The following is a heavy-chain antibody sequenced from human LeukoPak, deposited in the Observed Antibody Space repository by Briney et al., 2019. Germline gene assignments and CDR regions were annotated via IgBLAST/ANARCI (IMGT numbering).Heavy chain of an antibody. CDR3: ARAGVNYYGSGSYFDY. CDR2: MNPNSGNT. D-gene: IGHD3-10*01. V-gene: IGHV1-8*03. CDR1: GYTFTSYD. J-gene: IGHJ4*02. Sequence: ASVKVSCKASGYTFTSYDINWVRQATGQGLEWMGWMNPNSGNTGYAQKFQGRVTITRNTSISIAYMELSSLRSEDTAVYYCARAGVNYYGSGSYFDYWGQGTLVTVSS.